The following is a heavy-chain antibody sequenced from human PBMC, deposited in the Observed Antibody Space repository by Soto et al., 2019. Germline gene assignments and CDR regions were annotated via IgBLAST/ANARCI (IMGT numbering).Heavy chain of an antibody. CDR3: ARDDTYSGYDLDH. CDR1: GFTVSSNF. CDR2: IYRSGST. D-gene: IGHD5-12*01. Sequence: EVQLVESGGGLVQPGGSLRLSCAASGFTVSSNFMSWVRQAPGKGLEWVSVIYRSGSTYSADSVKDRFTISRDNSKNTLYRQMNSLRTEDTAMYYCARDDTYSGYDLDHWGQGTLVTVSP. V-gene: IGHV3-66*01. J-gene: IGHJ4*02.